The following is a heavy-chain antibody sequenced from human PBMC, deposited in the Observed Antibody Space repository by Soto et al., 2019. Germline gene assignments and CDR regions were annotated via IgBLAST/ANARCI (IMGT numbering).Heavy chain of an antibody. D-gene: IGHD2-2*01. CDR1: GYTFTTFW. CDR2: IDPRDSYV. CDR3: ARLYCTTSTCDSWFDP. Sequence: PGESLKISCTGFGYTFTTFWISWVRQMPGKGLEWMGRIDPRDSYVSYSPSFQGHVTISADKSISTAYLQWGSLKASDTAMYYCARLYCTTSTCDSWFDPRGKGTPATAPQ. V-gene: IGHV5-10-1*01. J-gene: IGHJ5*02.